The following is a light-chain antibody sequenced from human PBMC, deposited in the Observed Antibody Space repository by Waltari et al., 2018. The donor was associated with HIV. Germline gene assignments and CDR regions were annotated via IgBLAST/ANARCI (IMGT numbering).Light chain of an antibody. V-gene: IGLV2-11*01. J-gene: IGLJ2*01. CDR2: DVT. CDR1: SSSVGGFNS. CDR3: CSYAGNYTLV. Sequence: QSALTPPRSVSGSPGQSVTISCTGTSSSVGGFNSVSWSQQHPGKAPKLMIYDVTKRPSGVPDRFSGSKSGNTASLTISGLQADDEADYYCCSYAGNYTLVFGGGTKLTVL.